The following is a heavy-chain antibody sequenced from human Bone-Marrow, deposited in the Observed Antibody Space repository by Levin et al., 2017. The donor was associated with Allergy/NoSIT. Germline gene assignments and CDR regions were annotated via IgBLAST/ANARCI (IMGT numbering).Heavy chain of an antibody. CDR3: ARDRSSFGSWSDYYYYYYMDV. CDR1: GFTFSSYG. CDR2: IWYDGSNK. D-gene: IGHD6-13*01. J-gene: IGHJ6*03. V-gene: IGHV3-33*01. Sequence: GGSLRLSCAASGFTFSSYGMHWVRQAPGKGLEWVAVIWYDGSNKYYADSVKGRFTISRDNSKNTLYLQMNSLRAEDTAVYYCARDRSSFGSWSDYYYYYYMDVWGKGTTVTVSS.